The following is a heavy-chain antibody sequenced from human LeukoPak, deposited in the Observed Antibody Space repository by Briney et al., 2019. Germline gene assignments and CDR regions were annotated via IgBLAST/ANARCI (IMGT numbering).Heavy chain of an antibody. D-gene: IGHD4-11*01. Sequence: GGGLRLSCSAPGFTFSSPSLHRGRPAPGKGREWVAVISYDGSKKYFADSVKGRFTISRDNSKNTVYLQMNSLRAEDTAVYYCARADDYSSFDYWGQGTLVTVSS. CDR3: ARADDYSSFDY. J-gene: IGHJ4*02. CDR2: ISYDGSKK. V-gene: IGHV3-30*16. CDR1: GFTFSSPS.